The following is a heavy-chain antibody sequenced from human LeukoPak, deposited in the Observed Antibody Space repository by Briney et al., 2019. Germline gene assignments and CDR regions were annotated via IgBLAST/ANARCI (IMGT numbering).Heavy chain of an antibody. CDR2: IYYSGST. D-gene: IGHD6-19*01. J-gene: IGHJ4*02. CDR3: ARHQSWLGLDY. CDR1: GGSISSYY. V-gene: IGHV4-59*01. Sequence: PSETLSLTCTVSGGSISSYYWSWIRQPPGKGLEWIGYIYYSGSTNYNPSLKSRVTISVDTSKNQFSLKLSSVTAADTAVYYCARHQSWLGLDYWGQGTLVTVSS.